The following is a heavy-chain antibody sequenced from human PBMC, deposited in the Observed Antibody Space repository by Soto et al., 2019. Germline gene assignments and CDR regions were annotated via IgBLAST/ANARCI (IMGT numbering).Heavy chain of an antibody. CDR2: IYYSGST. CDR1: GGSISSSSYY. J-gene: IGHJ5*02. D-gene: IGHD2-2*01. CDR3: ARRGTSCLNGGLCWFDP. Sequence: PSETLSLTCTVSGGSISSSSYYWGWIRQPPGKGLEWIGSIYYSGSTYYNPSLKSRVTISVDTSKNQFSLKLSSVTAADTAVYYCARRGTSCLNGGLCWFDPWGQGTLVTVSS. V-gene: IGHV4-39*01.